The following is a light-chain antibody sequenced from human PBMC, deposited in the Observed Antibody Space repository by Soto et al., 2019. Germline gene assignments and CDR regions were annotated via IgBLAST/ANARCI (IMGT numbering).Light chain of an antibody. V-gene: IGKV3-11*01. Sequence: EIGLTQSPATLSLSPGERATLSCRASQSVSSYLAWYQQKPGQAPRLLIYDASNRANGIPARFSGSRSGTDLTLTISSLEPEDLAVYYCQQPSNWPPLTVGGGTKVAIK. CDR2: DAS. CDR3: QQPSNWPPLT. CDR1: QSVSSY. J-gene: IGKJ4*01.